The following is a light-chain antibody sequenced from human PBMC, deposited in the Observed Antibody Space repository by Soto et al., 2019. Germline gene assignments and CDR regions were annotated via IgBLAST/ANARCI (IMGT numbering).Light chain of an antibody. Sequence: EIVLTQSPATLSLSPGERATLSCRASQSVSGYLAWYQQKPGQAPRLLIYDASKRATGIPARFSGSGSGTEFTLTISSLQPDDFATYYCQQYNSYWTFGQGTKVDIK. CDR1: QSVSGY. J-gene: IGKJ1*01. CDR3: QQYNSYWT. V-gene: IGKV3-11*01. CDR2: DAS.